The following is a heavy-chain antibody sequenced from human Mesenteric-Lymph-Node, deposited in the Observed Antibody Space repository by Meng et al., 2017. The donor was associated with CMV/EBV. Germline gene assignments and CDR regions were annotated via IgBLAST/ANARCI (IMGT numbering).Heavy chain of an antibody. J-gene: IGHJ5*02. CDR2: IYCSGGT. V-gene: IGHV4-30-4*08. D-gene: IGHD3-22*01. Sequence: IISGDYYWSWSSQPQGKGLEWIGYIYCSGGTYYNPSLKSRVTISVDTSKNQFSLKLSSVTAADTAVYYCARGTHYYDSSGYYYNGFDPWGQGTLVTVSS. CDR1: IISGDYY. CDR3: ARGTHYYDSSGYYYNGFDP.